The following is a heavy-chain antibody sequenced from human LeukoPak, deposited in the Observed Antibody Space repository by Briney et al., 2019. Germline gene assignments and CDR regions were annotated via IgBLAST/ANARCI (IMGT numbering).Heavy chain of an antibody. Sequence: GGSLRLSCAASGFTFSSYAMSWVRQAPGKGLEWVSAISGSGGSTYYADSVKGRFTISRDKSKNTLYLQMNSLRAEDTAVYYCAKVKDIVVVPAGGIFDYWGQGTLVTVSS. V-gene: IGHV3-23*01. CDR3: AKVKDIVVVPAGGIFDY. D-gene: IGHD2-2*01. J-gene: IGHJ4*02. CDR2: ISGSGGST. CDR1: GFTFSSYA.